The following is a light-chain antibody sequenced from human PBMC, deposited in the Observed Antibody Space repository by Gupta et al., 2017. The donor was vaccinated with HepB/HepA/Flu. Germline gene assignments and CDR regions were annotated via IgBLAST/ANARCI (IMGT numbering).Light chain of an antibody. CDR2: EVS. CDR3: MQSIGISPLT. Sequence: DIVMTQSPVSLSVTPGQPASMSCRSSQSLLYSDGKTYLYWFLQKPGMPPQILIYEVSSRFSGGPERFSGSGSETDFTLKISRVEAEDVGTDYCMQSIGISPLTFGGGTRVEIK. V-gene: IGKV2D-29*01. J-gene: IGKJ4*01. CDR1: QSLLYSDGKTY.